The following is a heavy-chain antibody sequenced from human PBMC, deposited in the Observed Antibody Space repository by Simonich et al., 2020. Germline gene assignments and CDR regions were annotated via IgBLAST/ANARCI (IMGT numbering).Heavy chain of an antibody. CDR3: ARGGRYCSSTSCYYYYYYMDV. CDR2: IYYSGST. Sequence: QVQLQESGPGLVKPSETLSLTCTVSGGSISSYYWSWIRQPPGKELEWIGYIYYSGSTNYNPSLNSRVTISVDTSKNQFSLKLSSVTAADTAVYYCARGGRYCSSTSCYYYYYYMDVWGKGTTVTVSS. J-gene: IGHJ6*03. CDR1: GGSISSYY. D-gene: IGHD2-2*01. V-gene: IGHV4-59*12.